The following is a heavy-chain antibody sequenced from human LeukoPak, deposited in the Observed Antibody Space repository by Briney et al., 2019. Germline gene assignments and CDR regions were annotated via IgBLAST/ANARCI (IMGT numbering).Heavy chain of an antibody. CDR1: GGSFSGYY. CDR2: INHSGST. Sequence: SENLSLTCAVYGGSFSGYYWSWIRQPPGKGLEWIGEINHSGSTNYNPSLKSRVTISVDTSKNQFSLKLSSVTAADTAVYYCARGWGAARNWGQGTLVTVSS. V-gene: IGHV4-34*01. D-gene: IGHD6-6*01. CDR3: ARGWGAARN. J-gene: IGHJ4*02.